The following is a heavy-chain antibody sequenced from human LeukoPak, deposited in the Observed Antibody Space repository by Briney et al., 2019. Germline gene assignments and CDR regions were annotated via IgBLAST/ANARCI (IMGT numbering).Heavy chain of an antibody. CDR1: GFTFSSYW. CDR3: ARTPSEIGGYYPEYFRH. V-gene: IGHV3-74*01. D-gene: IGHD3-22*01. CDR2: IKSDGST. J-gene: IGHJ1*01. Sequence: GGSLRLSCAASGFTFSSYWMHWVRQAPGKGLVWVSRIKSDGSTNYADSVKGRFTISRDNAKNTVSLQMNTLRAEDTAVYYCARTPSEIGGYYPEYFRHWGQGTLVTVSS.